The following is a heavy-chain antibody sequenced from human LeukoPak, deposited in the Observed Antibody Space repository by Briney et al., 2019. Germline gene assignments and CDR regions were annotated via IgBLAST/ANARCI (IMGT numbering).Heavy chain of an antibody. V-gene: IGHV4-4*02. J-gene: IGHJ4*02. CDR2: VSLSGLT. D-gene: IGHD2-8*01. Sequence: SETLSLTCGVSGGSITSTNWWSGVRQPPGQGLEWIGEVSLSGLTNYNPSLSSRIIMALDTSKNHLSLHLTSVTAADTAVYYCSRENGAFSPFGYWGQGYLVTVLS. CDR3: SRENGAFSPFGY. CDR1: GGSITSTNW.